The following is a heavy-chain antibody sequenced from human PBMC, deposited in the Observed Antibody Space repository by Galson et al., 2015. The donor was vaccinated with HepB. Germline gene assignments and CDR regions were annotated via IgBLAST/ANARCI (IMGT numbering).Heavy chain of an antibody. CDR3: ARDPLDYYYDSSEDAFDI. CDR1: GFTFSSYS. CDR2: ISSSSSYI. J-gene: IGHJ3*02. V-gene: IGHV3-21*01. D-gene: IGHD3-22*01. Sequence: SLRLSCAASGFTFSSYSMNWVRQAPGKGLEWVSSISSSSSYIYYAVSVKGRFTISRDNAKNSLYLQMNSLRAEDTAVYYCARDPLDYYYDSSEDAFDIWGQGTMVTVSS.